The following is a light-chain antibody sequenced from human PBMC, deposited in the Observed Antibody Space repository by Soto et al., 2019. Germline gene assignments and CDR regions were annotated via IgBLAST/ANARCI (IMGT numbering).Light chain of an antibody. CDR2: EVS. CDR3: SSYTSSSPLV. V-gene: IGLV2-14*01. J-gene: IGLJ2*01. CDR1: SSDVGSYNY. Sequence: QSALTQPASVSGSPGQSITISCTGTSSDVGSYNYVSWYQQHPGKAPKLMIYEVSNRPSGVSNRFSGSKSGNTASLTISGLQAEEEADYYCSSYTSSSPLVFGGGTQLTVL.